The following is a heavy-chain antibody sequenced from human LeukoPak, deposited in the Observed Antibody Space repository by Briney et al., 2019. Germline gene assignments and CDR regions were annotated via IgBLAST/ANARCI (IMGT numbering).Heavy chain of an antibody. CDR3: ARDAASGMTTVTTGFDY. Sequence: SETLSLTCTVSGGSISNGGYYWGWIRQHPGKGLEWIGYIYYGGATMYNPSLKSRVTISVDTSKNQFSLKLSSVTTADTAVYYCARDAASGMTTVTTGFDYWGQGTLVTVSS. CDR2: IYYGGAT. CDR1: GGSISNGGYY. V-gene: IGHV4-61*08. D-gene: IGHD4-17*01. J-gene: IGHJ4*02.